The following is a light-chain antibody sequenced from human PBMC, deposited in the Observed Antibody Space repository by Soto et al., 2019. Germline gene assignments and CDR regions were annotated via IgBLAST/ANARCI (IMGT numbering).Light chain of an antibody. CDR2: DDN. CDR1: SSNIGGNS. CDR3: GSWDSSLSAYV. Sequence: LTQPRWVSASPWQKVTISCSGSSSNIGGNSVSWYQQLPGTAPKLLIYDDNKRPSGIPDRFSGSKSGTSATLGITGFQTGDEADYYCGSWDSSLSAYVFGTGTKVTVL. J-gene: IGLJ1*01. V-gene: IGLV1-51*01.